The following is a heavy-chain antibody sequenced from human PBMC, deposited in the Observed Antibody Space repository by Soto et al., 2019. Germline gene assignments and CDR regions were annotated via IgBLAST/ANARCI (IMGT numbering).Heavy chain of an antibody. V-gene: IGHV4-59*01. D-gene: IGHD6-13*01. CDR2: VYNSGST. CDR1: GGSISSNY. Sequence: SETLSLTCTVSGGSISSNYWTWIRQPPGKGLEWIGYVYNSGSTNYTPSLKSRVTISEHTSKSQFSLKVNSMTAADTAVSYCPRYRREAVAGYTLDNWGQGILVTVSS. CDR3: PRYRREAVAGYTLDN. J-gene: IGHJ4*02.